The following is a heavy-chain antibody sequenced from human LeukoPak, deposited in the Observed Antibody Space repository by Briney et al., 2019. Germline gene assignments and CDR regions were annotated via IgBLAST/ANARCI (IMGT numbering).Heavy chain of an antibody. CDR2: INTNTGNP. CDR3: ARDKQWLRDYYYYGMDV. J-gene: IGHJ6*02. CDR1: RYTFTSYA. D-gene: IGHD5-12*01. Sequence: ASVKVSCKASRYTFTSYAMNWVRQAPGQGLEWMGWINTNTGNPTYAQGFTGRFVFSLDTSVSTAYLQISSLKAEDTAVYYCARDKQWLRDYYYYGMDVWGQGTTVTVSS. V-gene: IGHV7-4-1*02.